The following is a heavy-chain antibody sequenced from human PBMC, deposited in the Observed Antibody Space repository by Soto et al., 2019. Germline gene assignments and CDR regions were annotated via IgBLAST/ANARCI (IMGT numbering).Heavy chain of an antibody. CDR3: AKEARDWGYCSGGSCYSWYYFDY. CDR1: GFTFDDYT. D-gene: IGHD2-15*01. J-gene: IGHJ4*02. Sequence: PGGSLRLSCAASGFTFDDYTMHWVRQAPGKGLEWVSLISWDGGSTYYADSVKGRFTISRDNSKNSLYLQMNSLRTEDTALYYCAKEARDWGYCSGGSCYSWYYFDYWGQGTLVTVSS. CDR2: ISWDGGST. V-gene: IGHV3-43*01.